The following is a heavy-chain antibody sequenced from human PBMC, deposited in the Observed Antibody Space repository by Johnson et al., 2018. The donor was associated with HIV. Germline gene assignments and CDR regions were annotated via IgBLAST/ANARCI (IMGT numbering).Heavy chain of an antibody. D-gene: IGHD6-13*01. CDR1: GFTFSSYW. CDR2: IKNKADGGTT. CDR3: TTGISWYGAISFDI. V-gene: IGHV3-15*01. Sequence: EQLVESGGGLVQPGGSLRLSCAASGFTFSSYWMNWVRQAPGKGLEWAGHIKNKADGGTTDYAALVKGRFTIARDDSKNTLYLQMNSLKTEDTAVYYCTTGISWYGAISFDICGQGTMVTVSS. J-gene: IGHJ3*02.